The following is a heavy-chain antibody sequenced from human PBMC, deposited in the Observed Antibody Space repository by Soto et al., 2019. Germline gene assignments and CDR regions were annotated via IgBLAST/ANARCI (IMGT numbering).Heavy chain of an antibody. CDR1: GGSFSGYY. V-gene: IGHV4-34*01. J-gene: IGHJ4*02. CDR2: INHSGST. CDR3: ARQDIVLMVYGNDY. D-gene: IGHD2-8*01. Sequence: SETLSLTCAVYGGSFSGYYWTWIRQPPGTGLEWIGEINHSGSTNYNPSLKSRVTISVDTSKNQFSLKLSSVTAADTAVYYCARQDIVLMVYGNDYWGQGTLVTVSS.